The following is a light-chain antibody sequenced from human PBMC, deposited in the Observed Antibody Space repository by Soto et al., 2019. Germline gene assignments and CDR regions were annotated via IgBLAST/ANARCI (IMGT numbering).Light chain of an antibody. CDR3: AAWDDRLRANYV. CDR2: RNN. J-gene: IGLJ1*01. V-gene: IGLV1-47*01. CDR1: SSNIGSNY. Sequence: QSVLTQPPSASGTPGQRVTISCSGSSSNIGSNYVYWYQQLPGTAPKLLIYRNNQRPSGVPDRFSGSKSGTSSSLAISGLRSEDEADYYCAAWDDRLRANYVFGTGTKVTGL.